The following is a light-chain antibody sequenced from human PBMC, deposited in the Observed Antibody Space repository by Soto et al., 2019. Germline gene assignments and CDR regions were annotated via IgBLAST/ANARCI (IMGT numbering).Light chain of an antibody. V-gene: IGKV3-20*01. Sequence: EILLTQSPGTLTLSPGERATLSCRASQSVTTNYLGWYQQKPGQAPRLLIYAASSMATGIPDRFSGSGSGTDFNLTISRLEPEDFAVYYCQQYGRSPYTFGQGTKVEI. CDR2: AAS. J-gene: IGKJ2*01. CDR3: QQYGRSPYT. CDR1: QSVTTNY.